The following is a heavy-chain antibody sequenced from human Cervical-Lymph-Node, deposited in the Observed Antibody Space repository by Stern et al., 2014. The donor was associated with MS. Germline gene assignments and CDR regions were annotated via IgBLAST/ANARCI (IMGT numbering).Heavy chain of an antibody. Sequence: DQLVESGGGVAQPGRSLRLSCAASGFTFRNYGMHWVRQAPGKGLEWLAVIWYDGNKKYYADSVKGRFTISRDNSKNTLFLQMSSLTAEDTALYYCARGNWNYEGMGYWGQGTLVTVSS. CDR2: IWYDGNKK. D-gene: IGHD1-7*01. V-gene: IGHV3-33*01. J-gene: IGHJ4*02. CDR3: ARGNWNYEGMGY. CDR1: GFTFRNYG.